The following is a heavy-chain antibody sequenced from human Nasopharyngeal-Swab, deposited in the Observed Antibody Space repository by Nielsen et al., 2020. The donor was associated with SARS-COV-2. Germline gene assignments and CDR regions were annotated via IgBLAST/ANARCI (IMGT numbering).Heavy chain of an antibody. CDR3: ARGPNMLLWFGEGYTDV. CDR2: IYSGGST. J-gene: IGHJ6*03. Sequence: GESLKISCAASGFTVSSNYMSWVRQAPGKGLEWVSVIYSGGSTYYADSVKGRFTISRDNSKNTLYLQMNSLRAEDTAVYYCARGPNMLLWFGEGYTDVWGKGTTVTVSS. V-gene: IGHV3-53*01. D-gene: IGHD3-10*01. CDR1: GFTVSSNY.